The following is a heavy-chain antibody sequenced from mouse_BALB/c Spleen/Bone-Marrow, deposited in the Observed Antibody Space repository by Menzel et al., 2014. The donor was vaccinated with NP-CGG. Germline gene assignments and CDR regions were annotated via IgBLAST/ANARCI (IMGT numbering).Heavy chain of an antibody. V-gene: IGHV1-74*01. CDR2: IHPSDSET. J-gene: IGHJ3*01. Sequence: VKLQESGAELVRPGASVKLSCKASGYSFTNYWMNWVRQGPGQGLEWIGMIHPSDSETRLNQKFKDKATLTVDKSSSTAYMQLSSPTSEDSAVYYCARFGNYEGFAYWGQGTLVTVSA. CDR3: ARFGNYEGFAY. CDR1: GYSFTNYW. D-gene: IGHD2-1*01.